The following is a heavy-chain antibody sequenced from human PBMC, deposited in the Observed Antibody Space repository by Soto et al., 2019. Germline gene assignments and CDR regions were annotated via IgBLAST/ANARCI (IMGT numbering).Heavy chain of an antibody. D-gene: IGHD3-16*01. CDR3: AKAAQPWGPQQNYLDY. V-gene: IGHV3-30*18. CDR2: ISFDRINK. CDR1: GFTFSSYA. Sequence: QVQLVESGGGVVQPGGSLRLSCAASGFTFSSYAMHWVRQAPGKGLEWVAVISFDRINKYYADSVKGRFTISRDNSKNTLYLQMNSLRAEDTAVYFCAKAAQPWGPQQNYLDYWGQGALVTLSS. J-gene: IGHJ4*02.